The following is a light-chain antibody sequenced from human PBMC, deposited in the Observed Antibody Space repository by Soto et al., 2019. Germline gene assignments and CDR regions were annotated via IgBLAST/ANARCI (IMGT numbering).Light chain of an antibody. CDR2: CAS. V-gene: IGKV4-1*01. CDR3: QQYHSPPPP. J-gene: IGKJ1*01. CDR1: HVGIYSPNNKNY. Sequence: DILMTQSPHSLAVSLGARATINCKSSHVGIYSPNNKNYLAWYQQKPGQPPKFLIYCASTSESGGPDRFSGSGSGSDFTLTINSLQAEDGAVYYCQQYHSPPPPFGQGTKVEIK.